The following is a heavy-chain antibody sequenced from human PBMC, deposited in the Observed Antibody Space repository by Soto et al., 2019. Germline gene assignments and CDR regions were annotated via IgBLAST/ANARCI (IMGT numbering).Heavy chain of an antibody. J-gene: IGHJ3*02. CDR3: ASPGVVTAIPGGAFDI. CDR1: GFTFSSYS. V-gene: IGHV3-48*02. D-gene: IGHD2-21*02. CDR2: ISSSSSTI. Sequence: GGSLRLSCAASGFTFSSYSMNWVRQAPGKGLEWVSYISSSSSTIYYADSVKGRFTISRDNAKNSLYLQMNSLRDEDTAVYYCASPGVVTAIPGGAFDIWGQGTMVTVSS.